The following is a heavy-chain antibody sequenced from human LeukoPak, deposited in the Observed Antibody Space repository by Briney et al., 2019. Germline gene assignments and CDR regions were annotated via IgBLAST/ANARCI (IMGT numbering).Heavy chain of an antibody. CDR1: GGSINSHY. Sequence: SETLTLTCTVSGGSINSHYWSWIRQPAGKGLEWIGIIYTTGATKYNPSLQSRVTMSVDTSKNQFSLKVNSVTAADTAVYFCANKSGGGAFEIWGQGTAVVVSS. V-gene: IGHV4-4*07. J-gene: IGHJ3*02. CDR3: ANKSGGGAFEI. D-gene: IGHD6-25*01. CDR2: IYTTGAT.